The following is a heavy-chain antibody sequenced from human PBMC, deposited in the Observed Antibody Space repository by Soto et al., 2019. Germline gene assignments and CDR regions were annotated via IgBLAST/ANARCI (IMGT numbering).Heavy chain of an antibody. J-gene: IGHJ5*02. CDR2: IIPIFGTA. CDR1: GGTFSSYA. V-gene: IGHV1-69*06. CDR3: AREFIEADGTNWFDT. D-gene: IGHD6-13*01. Sequence: GASVKVSCKASGGTFSSYAISWVRQAPGQGLEWMGGIIPIFGTANYAQKFQGRVTITADKSTSTAYMELSSLRSEDTAVYYCAREFIEADGTNWFDTWGQGTLVTVSS.